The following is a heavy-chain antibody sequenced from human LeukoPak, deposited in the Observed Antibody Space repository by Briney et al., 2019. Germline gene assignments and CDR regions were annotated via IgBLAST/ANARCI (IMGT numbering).Heavy chain of an antibody. CDR1: GFTFSSYA. D-gene: IGHD6-6*01. V-gene: IGHV3-23*01. CDR2: ISGSGGST. CDR3: AKLAGYYYYYGMDV. Sequence: GGSLRPSFQASGFTFSSYAMSWVRQAPGKGLEWVSVISGSGGSTYYADSVKGRFTISRDNSKNTLYLQMNSLRAEDTAVYYCAKLAGYYYYYGMDVWGQGTTVTVSS. J-gene: IGHJ6*02.